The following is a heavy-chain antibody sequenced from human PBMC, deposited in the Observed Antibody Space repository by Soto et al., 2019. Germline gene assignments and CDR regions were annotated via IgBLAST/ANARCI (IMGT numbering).Heavy chain of an antibody. CDR1: GLTVSGKKY. J-gene: IGHJ4*02. Sequence: PGGSLRLSCVASGLTVSGKKYMAWVRQAPGKGPEWVANIKQDGSEKNYVGSVKGRFTISRDNAKNSLFLQMNNLRVEDTAVYYCATNWFLEYWGQGSLVTVSS. CDR3: ATNWFLEY. CDR2: IKQDGSEK. V-gene: IGHV3-7*01. D-gene: IGHD2-8*01.